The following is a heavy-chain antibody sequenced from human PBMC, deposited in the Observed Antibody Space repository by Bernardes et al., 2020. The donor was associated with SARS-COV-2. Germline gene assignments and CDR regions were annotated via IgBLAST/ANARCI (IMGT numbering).Heavy chain of an antibody. J-gene: IGHJ4*02. V-gene: IGHV3-7*02. CDR2: INQDGSQR. CDR3: AQHPSSGFDN. D-gene: IGHD6-25*01. Sequence: GGSLRLSCAASGFTFSRYWMSWLRQAPGKGLEWVANINQDGSQRNYVDSVRGRFTISRDNAANSLFLQLNSLRDEDTAIYYCAQHPSSGFDNWGQGTLVTVSS. CDR1: GFTFSRYW.